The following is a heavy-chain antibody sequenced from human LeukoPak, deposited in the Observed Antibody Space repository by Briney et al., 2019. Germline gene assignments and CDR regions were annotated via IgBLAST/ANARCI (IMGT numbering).Heavy chain of an antibody. D-gene: IGHD2-8*01. CDR3: ARHSRSGYGVCESAFDI. CDR1: GGSISSSGYY. V-gene: IGHV4-39*01. CDR2: FYYTGST. Sequence: PSETLSLTCIVSGGSISSSGYYWDWIRQPPGKGLEWIGNFYYTGSTYYNPSLKSRITISVDTSKNQFSLKLRSVTAADTAVYYCARHSRSGYGVCESAFDIWGQGTMVTVSS. J-gene: IGHJ3*02.